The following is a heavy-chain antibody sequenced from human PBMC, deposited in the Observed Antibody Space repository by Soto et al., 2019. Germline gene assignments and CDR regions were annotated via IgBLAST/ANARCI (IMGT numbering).Heavy chain of an antibody. Sequence: PGVSLRLSCAASGFTFSSYWMSWVRQAPGKGLEWVANIKQDGSEKYYVDSVKGRFTISRDNAKNSLYLQMNSLRAEDTAVYYCARDADPPVLRFLEWLSFAANGMDVWGQGTTVTVSS. CDR2: IKQDGSEK. D-gene: IGHD3-3*01. CDR3: ARDADPPVLRFLEWLSFAANGMDV. V-gene: IGHV3-7*01. CDR1: GFTFSSYW. J-gene: IGHJ6*02.